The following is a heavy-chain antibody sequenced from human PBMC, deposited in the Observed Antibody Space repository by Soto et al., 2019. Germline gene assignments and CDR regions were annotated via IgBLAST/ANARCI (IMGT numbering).Heavy chain of an antibody. CDR2: ISHSSTYT. CDR1: GFIFSDYY. V-gene: IGHV3-11*06. Sequence: QVQLVESGGGLVKPGGSLRLSCAASGFIFSDYYMSWIRQAPGKGLEWISYISHSSTYTNYADSVKGRFTISRDNAKNSLFLEMNSLRAEDTAVYFCARDTTGDSAGADYWGQGTLVTVSS. CDR3: ARDTTGDSAGADY. D-gene: IGHD4-17*01. J-gene: IGHJ4*02.